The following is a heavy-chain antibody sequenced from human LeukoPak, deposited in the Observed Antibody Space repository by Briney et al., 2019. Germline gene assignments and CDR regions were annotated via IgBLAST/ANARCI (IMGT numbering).Heavy chain of an antibody. CDR3: ARDLRRRHDFWSGYCVH. V-gene: IGHV4-31*03. CDR1: GGSISSGGYY. Sequence: SETLSLTCTVSGGSISSGGYYWSWIRQHPGKGLEWIGYIYYSGSTYYNPSLKSRVTISVDTSKNQFSLKLSSVTAADTAVYYCARDLRRRHDFWSGYCVHWGQGTLVTVSS. J-gene: IGHJ4*02. D-gene: IGHD3-3*01. CDR2: IYYSGST.